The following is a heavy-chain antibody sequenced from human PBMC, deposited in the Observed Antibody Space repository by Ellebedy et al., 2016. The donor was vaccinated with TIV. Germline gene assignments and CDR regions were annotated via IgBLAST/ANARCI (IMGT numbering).Heavy chain of an antibody. CDR1: GYTFTNYY. Sequence: AASVKVSCKASGYTFTNYYMHWVRQAPGQGLEWMGGIIPIFGTAKYAQRFQGRVTITADESTTTIYMELSNLRSEDTAVYYCASLGYCSGGSCPDWGRGTLVIVSS. D-gene: IGHD2-15*01. CDR3: ASLGYCSGGSCPD. V-gene: IGHV1-69*13. CDR2: IIPIFGTA. J-gene: IGHJ4*02.